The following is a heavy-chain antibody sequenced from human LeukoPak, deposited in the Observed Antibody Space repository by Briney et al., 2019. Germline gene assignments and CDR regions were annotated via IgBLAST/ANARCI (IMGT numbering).Heavy chain of an antibody. CDR1: GASVGSAGYY. CDR2: FYYISNT. V-gene: IGHV4-61*08. D-gene: IGHD1-26*01. Sequence: PSETLSLTCSVSGASVGSAGYYWSWIRQPPGGGLEWIGYFYYISNTNYNPSLKSRVTMSVNPTTNQFSLKLSSVTAADTAMYYCARTQSQSGSYRYYFGYWGQGTLVTVSS. CDR3: ARTQSQSGSYRYYFGY. J-gene: IGHJ4*02.